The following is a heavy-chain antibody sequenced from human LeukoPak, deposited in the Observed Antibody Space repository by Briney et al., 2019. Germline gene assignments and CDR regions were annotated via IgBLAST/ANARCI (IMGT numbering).Heavy chain of an antibody. Sequence: ASVKVSCKASGYTFTGYYMHWVRQAPGQGLEWMGWINPNSGGTNYAQKFQGRGTMTRDTSISTAYMELSRLRSDDTAVYYCARAYCGGDCYRYYYYGMDVWGQGTTVTVSS. D-gene: IGHD2-21*02. CDR3: ARAYCGGDCYRYYYYGMDV. CDR1: GYTFTGYY. J-gene: IGHJ6*02. CDR2: INPNSGGT. V-gene: IGHV1-2*02.